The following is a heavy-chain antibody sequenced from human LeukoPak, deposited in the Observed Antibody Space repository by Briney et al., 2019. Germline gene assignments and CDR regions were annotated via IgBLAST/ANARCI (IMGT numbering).Heavy chain of an antibody. Sequence: ASVKVSCKASGYTFTGYYMHWVRQAPGQGLEWMGWINPNSGGTNCAQKFQGRVTMTRDTSISTAYMELSRLRSDDTAVYYCARGTTMIVVVIFDYWGQGTLVTLSS. CDR1: GYTFTGYY. CDR2: INPNSGGT. J-gene: IGHJ4*02. D-gene: IGHD3-22*01. V-gene: IGHV1-2*02. CDR3: ARGTTMIVVVIFDY.